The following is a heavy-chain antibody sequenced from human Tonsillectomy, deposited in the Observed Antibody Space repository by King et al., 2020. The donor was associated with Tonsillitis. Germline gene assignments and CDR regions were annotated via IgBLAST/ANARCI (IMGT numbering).Heavy chain of an antibody. D-gene: IGHD5/OR15-5a*01. CDR1: SGSMTGYY. CDR2: IYYSGSN. Sequence: VQLQQSGPGLVQPSEPLSLTCTVSSGSMTGYYWSWIRPPPGKGLEWVGHIYYSGSNNYNPSLKSQVSMSIDTSKNQFSLKVTSVTAADTAVYYCARQMSTVEAERNFDIWGQGTMVTVSS. V-gene: IGHV4-59*08. J-gene: IGHJ3*02. CDR3: ARQMSTVEAERNFDI.